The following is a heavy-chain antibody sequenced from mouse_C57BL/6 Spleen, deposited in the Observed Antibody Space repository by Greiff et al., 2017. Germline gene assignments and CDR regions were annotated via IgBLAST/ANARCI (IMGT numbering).Heavy chain of an antibody. V-gene: IGHV1-18*01. CDR2: INPNNGGT. CDR1: GYTFTDYN. J-gene: IGHJ1*03. D-gene: IGHD2-13*01. Sequence: VQLQQSGPELVKPGASVKISCKASGYTFTDYNMDWVKQSRGKSLEWIGDINPNNGGTIYNQKFKGKATLTVDKSSSTAYMELRSLTSEDTAVYCGGCREGDGYFDGWGTGTTVTVSS. CDR3: GCREGDGYFDG.